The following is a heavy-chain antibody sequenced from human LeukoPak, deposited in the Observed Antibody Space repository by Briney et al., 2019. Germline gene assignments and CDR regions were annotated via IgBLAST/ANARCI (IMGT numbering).Heavy chain of an antibody. CDR2: IKSDGSIT. J-gene: IGHJ4*02. D-gene: IGHD6-19*01. Sequence: GGSLRLSCAASGFTFSSYWMHRVRQAPGKGLVWVSRIKSDGSITNYADSVKGRFTISRDNVKNTLYLQMNSLSADDTAVYHCVRIASYSSGWYDYWGQGTLVTVSS. CDR3: VRIASYSSGWYDY. V-gene: IGHV3-74*01. CDR1: GFTFSSYW.